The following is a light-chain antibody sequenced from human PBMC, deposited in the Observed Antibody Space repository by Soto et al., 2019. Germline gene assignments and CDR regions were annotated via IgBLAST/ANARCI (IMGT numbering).Light chain of an antibody. J-gene: IGLJ1*01. V-gene: IGLV2-11*01. CDR1: SIDVGGYNY. CDR2: DVS. CDR3: CSYAGSYTYV. Sequence: QSVLTQPRSVSGSPGQSVTISCTGTSIDVGGYNYVSWYQQHPGKAPKLMIYDVSKRPSGVPDRFSGSKSGNTASLTISGLQAEDEADYYCCSYAGSYTYVFGTGTGHRP.